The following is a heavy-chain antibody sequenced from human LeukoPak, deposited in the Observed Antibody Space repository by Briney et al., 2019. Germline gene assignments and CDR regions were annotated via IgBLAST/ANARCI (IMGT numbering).Heavy chain of an antibody. J-gene: IGHJ5*02. CDR3: AREGQFPTWFDP. Sequence: SETLSLTCTVSGGSISSYYWSWIRQPPGKGLEWIGYIYYSGSTNYNPSLKSRVTISVDTSKNQFSLKLSSVTAADTAVYYCAREGQFPTWFDPWGQGTLVTVSS. V-gene: IGHV4-59*01. CDR2: IYYSGST. CDR1: GGSISSYY.